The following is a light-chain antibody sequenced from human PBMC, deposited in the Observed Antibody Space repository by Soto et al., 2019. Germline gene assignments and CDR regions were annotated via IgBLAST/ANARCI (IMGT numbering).Light chain of an antibody. Sequence: EIVLTQSPGTLSLSPGEGATLSCRASQSVSSSYLAWYQQKPGQAPTLLIYGASNRAAGIPDRFSGSGSGTDFTLTISRLEAEDFAVYYCQQYAGPSRTFDQGTKVEIK. CDR1: QSVSSSY. V-gene: IGKV3-20*01. CDR2: GAS. CDR3: QQYAGPSRT. J-gene: IGKJ1*01.